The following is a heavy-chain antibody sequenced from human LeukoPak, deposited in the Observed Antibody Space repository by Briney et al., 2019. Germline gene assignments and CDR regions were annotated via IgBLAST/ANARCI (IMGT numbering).Heavy chain of an antibody. CDR3: AQYVYSM. CDR1: GFTFSTYE. D-gene: IGHD3-16*01. V-gene: IGHV3-48*03. J-gene: IGHJ1*01. Sequence: GGSLRLSCAASGFTFSTYEMIWVRQAPGKGLEWVSYINSNGTVTDYADSVRGRFSIYRDNANNTLYLQMNRLRAEDTAPYYFAQYVYSMWGQGILVTVS. CDR2: INSNGTVT.